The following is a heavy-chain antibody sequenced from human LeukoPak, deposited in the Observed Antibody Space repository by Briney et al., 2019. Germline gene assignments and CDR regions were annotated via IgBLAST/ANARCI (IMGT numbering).Heavy chain of an antibody. CDR1: GGTFSSYA. J-gene: IGHJ4*02. Sequence: ASVKVSCKASGGTFSSYAISWVRQAPGQGLEWMGGIIPIFGTANYAQKFQGRVAITADESTSTAYMELSSLRSEDTAVYYCARGYSSSWYQRFQAFDYWGQGTLVTVSS. D-gene: IGHD6-13*01. CDR2: IIPIFGTA. CDR3: ARGYSSSWYQRFQAFDY. V-gene: IGHV1-69*13.